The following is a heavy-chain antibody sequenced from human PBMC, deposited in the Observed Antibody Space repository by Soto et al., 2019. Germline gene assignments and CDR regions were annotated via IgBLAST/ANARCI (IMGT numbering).Heavy chain of an antibody. V-gene: IGHV4-61*08. CDR1: GGTISSGGYS. CDR3: VRAEDSYNSY. Sequence: PSETLSLTWAVSGGTISSGGYSWGCIRQPPGKGLEWIGYISYIGSAKYNPSLKSRVTISGDTSKNQFSLKVNSMTAADTAVYYCVRAEDSYNSYWGQGTLVTVSS. J-gene: IGHJ1*01. CDR2: ISYIGSA. D-gene: IGHD5-18*01.